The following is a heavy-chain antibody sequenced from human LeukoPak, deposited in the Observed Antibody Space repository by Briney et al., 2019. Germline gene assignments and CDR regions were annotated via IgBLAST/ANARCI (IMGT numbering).Heavy chain of an antibody. CDR2: ISAYNGNT. Sequence: ASVKVSCKASGYTFTSYGISWVRQAPGQGLEWMGWISAYNGNTNYAQKLQGRVTMTTDTSTSTAYMELRSLRSDDTAVYYCARGLPKVSGPITRISPLPFDYWGQGTLVTVSS. J-gene: IGHJ4*02. V-gene: IGHV1-18*01. CDR1: GYTFTSYG. CDR3: ARGLPKVSGPITRISPLPFDY. D-gene: IGHD5-24*01.